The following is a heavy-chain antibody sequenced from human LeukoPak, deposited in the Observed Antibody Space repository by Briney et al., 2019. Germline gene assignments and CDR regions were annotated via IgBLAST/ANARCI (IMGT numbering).Heavy chain of an antibody. V-gene: IGHV1-46*01. D-gene: IGHD3-16*01. CDR1: GYTFTSYY. J-gene: IGHJ4*02. CDR3: AREGIMITFGGDRYYFDY. CDR2: INPSGGST. Sequence: GASVKVSCKASGYTFTSYYMHWVRQAPGQGLEWMGIINPSGGSTSYAQKFQGRVTMTRDTSTSTVYMELSSLRSEDTAVYYCAREGIMITFGGDRYYFDYWGQGTLVTVSS.